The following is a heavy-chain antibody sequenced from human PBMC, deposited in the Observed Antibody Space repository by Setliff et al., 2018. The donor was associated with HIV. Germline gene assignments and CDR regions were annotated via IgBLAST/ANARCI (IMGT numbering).Heavy chain of an antibody. J-gene: IGHJ6*03. CDR3: TRGRLLWSGSYYYYYMDV. CDR1: GYTFSNYG. Sequence: ASVKVSCKASGYTFSNYGISWVRQAPGQGLEWMGWINPNNGGTNYAQKFQGRVTMTRDTTITTVYMELTRLRSDDTAMYYCTRGRLLWSGSYYYYYMDVWGKGTTVTVSS. V-gene: IGHV1-2*02. CDR2: INPNNGGT. D-gene: IGHD3-10*01.